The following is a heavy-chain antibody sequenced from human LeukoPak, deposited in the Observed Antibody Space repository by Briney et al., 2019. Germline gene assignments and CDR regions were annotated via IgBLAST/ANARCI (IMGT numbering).Heavy chain of an antibody. CDR1: GFTFSDYY. J-gene: IGHJ4*02. CDR3: ARDGHAYGRGSPHY. D-gene: IGHD3-10*01. V-gene: IGHV3-11*01. Sequence: GGSLRLSCAASGFTFSDYYMSWIRQAPGEGLEWVSYISSSGSTKYYADSVEGRFTISGDNAKNSYLQMNSLRAEDTAVYYCARDGHAYGRGSPHYWGQGTLVTVSS. CDR2: ISSSGSTK.